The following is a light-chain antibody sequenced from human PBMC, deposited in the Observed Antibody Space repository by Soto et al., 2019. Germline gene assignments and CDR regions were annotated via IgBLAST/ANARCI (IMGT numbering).Light chain of an antibody. V-gene: IGLV2-23*01. CDR1: SSDVGSYNL. CDR3: CSYAGRITYV. Sequence: QSALTQPASVSGSPGQSITISCTGTSSDVGSYNLVSWYQQHPGKAPKLMIYEGSKRPSGVSNRFSGSKSGNTASLTISGLQAEDEADYYCCSYAGRITYVLGTGTKVTVL. J-gene: IGLJ1*01. CDR2: EGS.